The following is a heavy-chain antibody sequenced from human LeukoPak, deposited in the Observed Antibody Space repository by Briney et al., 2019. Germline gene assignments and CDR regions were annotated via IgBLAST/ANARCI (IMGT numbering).Heavy chain of an antibody. CDR2: ISGGGGST. CDR1: GFTVSSYA. Sequence: GGSLRLSCAASGFTVSSYAMSWVRQAPGKGLEWVSGISGGGGSTYYADSVKGRFTISRDNSKNTQYLQVDSLRAEDTAVYYCAKDGRWIQLLFDYWGQGTLVTVSS. J-gene: IGHJ4*02. D-gene: IGHD5-18*01. V-gene: IGHV3-23*01. CDR3: AKDGRWIQLLFDY.